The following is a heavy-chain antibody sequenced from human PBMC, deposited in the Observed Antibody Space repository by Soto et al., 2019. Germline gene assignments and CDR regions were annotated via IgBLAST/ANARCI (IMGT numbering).Heavy chain of an antibody. D-gene: IGHD3-10*02. CDR3: ARDKSDMLGEYYFEY. CDR2: MHYTGST. CDR1: GGSISSYY. Sequence: SETLSLTCTVSGGSISSYYWSWVRQPPGKGLEWIGYMHYTGSTSYNPSLKSRVTISLDTSKNQFSLKLSSVTAADTAVYYCARDKSDMLGEYYFEYRGQGTLVTVSS. V-gene: IGHV4-59*01. J-gene: IGHJ4*02.